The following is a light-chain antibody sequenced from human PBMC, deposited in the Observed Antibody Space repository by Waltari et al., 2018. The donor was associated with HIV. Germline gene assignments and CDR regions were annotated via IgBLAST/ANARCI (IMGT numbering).Light chain of an antibody. J-gene: IGKJ4*01. CDR3: QQYYTTPLT. V-gene: IGKV4-1*01. CDR2: GAF. Sequence: DIVMTQSLESLPVSLGERASINCKSSQSLLYTSNNKNFLAWYQQKPGQPPKLLIYGAFTRESGVPDRFSGSGSGTDFTLTISGLQADDVAIYYCQQYYTTPLTFGGGTKVEI. CDR1: QSLLYTSNNKNF.